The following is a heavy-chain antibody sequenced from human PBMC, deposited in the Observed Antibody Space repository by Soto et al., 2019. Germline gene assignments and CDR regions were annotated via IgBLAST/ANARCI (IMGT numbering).Heavy chain of an antibody. CDR3: ARVVSSGWRHWYFDL. D-gene: IGHD6-25*01. V-gene: IGHV4-31*03. J-gene: IGHJ2*01. CDR1: GGSISSGGYY. Sequence: QVQLQESGPGLVKPSQTLSLTCTVSGGSISSGGYYWSWIRQHPGKGLEWIGYIYYSGSTYYNPSLKSRVTISVDTSKTQFALKLSSVTAADTAVYYCARVVSSGWRHWYFDLWGRGTLVTVSS. CDR2: IYYSGST.